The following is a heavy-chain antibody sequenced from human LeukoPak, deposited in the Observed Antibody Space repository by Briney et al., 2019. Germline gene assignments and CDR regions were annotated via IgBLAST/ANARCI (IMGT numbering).Heavy chain of an antibody. V-gene: IGHV2-5*01. CDR1: GFSLSTSALG. Sequence: SGPTLVNPTQTLTLTCTFSGFSLSTSALGVGWIRQPPGKALEWLALIYWNDDKRYSPSLKSRLTITKDTSKNQVVLTMTNMDPVDTATYYCAHSKTGYSSSWLPYNWFDPWGQGTLVTVSS. J-gene: IGHJ5*02. D-gene: IGHD6-13*01. CDR2: IYWNDDK. CDR3: AHSKTGYSSSWLPYNWFDP.